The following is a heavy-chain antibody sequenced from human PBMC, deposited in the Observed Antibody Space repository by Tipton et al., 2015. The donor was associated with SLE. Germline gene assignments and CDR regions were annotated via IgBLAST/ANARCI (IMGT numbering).Heavy chain of an antibody. V-gene: IGHV4-59*08. CDR2: IYYTGST. J-gene: IGHJ5*02. Sequence: TLSLTCTVSSASMKNYYWSWIRQPPGKGLEWIGYIYYTGSTTYNPPLKSRVTISVDTSKTQFSLKLTSVTAADTALYYCARIRSGLHSWGFDPWGQGTLVTVSS. CDR1: SASMKNYY. D-gene: IGHD3-10*01. CDR3: ARIRSGLHSWGFDP.